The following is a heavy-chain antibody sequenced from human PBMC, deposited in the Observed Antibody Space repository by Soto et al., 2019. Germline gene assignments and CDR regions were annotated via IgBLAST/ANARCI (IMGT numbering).Heavy chain of an antibody. Sequence: SENVSLTCTVSGGSISSSSYYWGWLRQPPGKGLEWIGSIYYSGSTYYNPSLKRRVTISVDTSKNQFSLKLRPVTAADTVAYYCASLGKGQLGDYWGQGTLVTVSS. J-gene: IGHJ4*01. CDR2: IYYSGST. V-gene: IGHV4-39*01. D-gene: IGHD6-6*01. CDR1: GGSISSSSYY. CDR3: ASLGKGQLGDY.